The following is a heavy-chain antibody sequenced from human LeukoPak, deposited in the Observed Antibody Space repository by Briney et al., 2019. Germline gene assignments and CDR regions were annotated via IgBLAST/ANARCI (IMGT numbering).Heavy chain of an antibody. J-gene: IGHJ4*02. D-gene: IGHD5-18*01. CDR2: ISPSSSYI. V-gene: IGHV3-21*01. CDR1: GFTFSDYA. CDR3: AHSSGYAYGLDY. Sequence: GGSLRLSCAASGFTFSDYAMNWVRQAPGKGLEWVSSISPSSSYIYYADSVRGRFTISRDNAENSLYLQMDSLRAEDTAVYYCAHSSGYAYGLDYWGQGTLVTVSS.